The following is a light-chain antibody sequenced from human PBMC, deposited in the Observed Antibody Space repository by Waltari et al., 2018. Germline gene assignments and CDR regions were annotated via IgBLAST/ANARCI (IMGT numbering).Light chain of an antibody. CDR2: END. V-gene: IGLV1-51*02. CDR3: GTWDNSLSGGV. CDR1: HSNFGNDY. J-gene: IGLJ3*02. Sequence: QSVLTQPPSVSAAPGQKVTLSCSGGHSNFGNDYVSWYQHLPGTAPKLLIYENDKRPSGIPDRFSGSKSGTSATLAITGLQSGDEANYYCGTWDNSLSGGVFGGGTWLTVL.